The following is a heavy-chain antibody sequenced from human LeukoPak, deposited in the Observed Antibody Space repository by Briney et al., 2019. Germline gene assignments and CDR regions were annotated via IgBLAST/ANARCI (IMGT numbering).Heavy chain of an antibody. J-gene: IGHJ4*02. D-gene: IGHD3-16*01. CDR1: GFTFSSYG. CDR2: IGGSGVAT. CDR3: AKFSAVWGTFDY. V-gene: IGHV3-23*01. Sequence: GRSLRLSCAASGFTFSSYGMHWVRQAPGKGLEWVSGIGGSGVATYYADSVKGRFTISRDNSKSTLYLQMNSLRAEDTAVYYCAKFSAVWGTFDYWGQGILVTVSS.